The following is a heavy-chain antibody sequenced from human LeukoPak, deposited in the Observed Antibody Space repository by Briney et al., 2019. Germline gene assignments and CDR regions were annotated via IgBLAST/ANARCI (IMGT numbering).Heavy chain of an antibody. D-gene: IGHD5-18*01. CDR1: GSDFSPYW. CDR2: MNGPGSLK. Sequence: GGSLRLSCVASGSDFSPYWMSWVRQAPGKGLEWVATMNGPGSLKHYADSVKGRFTISRDNALNSVYLQMNSLRADDTAVYYCAGGIEQWFYWVYWGQGSLVTVSS. V-gene: IGHV3-7*04. CDR3: AGGIEQWFYWVY. J-gene: IGHJ4*02.